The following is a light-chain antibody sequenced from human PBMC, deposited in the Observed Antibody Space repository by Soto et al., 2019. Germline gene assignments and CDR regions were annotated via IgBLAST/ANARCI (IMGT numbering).Light chain of an antibody. Sequence: QSVLTQPPSVSGAPGQRVTISCTGTASSIAARYDVHWYQQIPGKAPKLLIYGNNNRPSGVPDRFSASKSGISASLAITGLQADDEADYYCQSYDNSLNEWVFGGGTKATVL. CDR1: ASSIAARYD. CDR3: QSYDNSLNEWV. V-gene: IGLV1-40*01. CDR2: GNN. J-gene: IGLJ3*02.